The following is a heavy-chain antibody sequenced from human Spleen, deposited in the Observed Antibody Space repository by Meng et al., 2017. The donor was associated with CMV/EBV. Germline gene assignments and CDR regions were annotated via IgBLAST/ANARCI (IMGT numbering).Heavy chain of an antibody. Sequence: FTCYYIHWVKQAPGQGLEWMGWINPNSGDTNYAQTFQGRVTMTRDTSISTAYMELSRLRSDGTAIYYCARGRDDFWDDGGPHFYFDYWGQGTLVTVSS. J-gene: IGHJ4*02. CDR1: FTCYY. CDR2: INPNSGDT. V-gene: IGHV1-2*02. D-gene: IGHD3-3*01. CDR3: ARGRDDFWDDGGPHFYFDY.